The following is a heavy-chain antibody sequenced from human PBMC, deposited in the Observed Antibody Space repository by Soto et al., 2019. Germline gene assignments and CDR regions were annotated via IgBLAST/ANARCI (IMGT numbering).Heavy chain of an antibody. V-gene: IGHV1-69*06. J-gene: IGHJ3*01. CDR2: SNPIVGTA. D-gene: IGHD3-22*01. CDR3: AGGEEDYYYDSSSSVYAFDF. CDR1: RGSFSSYA. Sequence: SVKVSCQASRGSFSSYAISWLRQAPGQGLECKGGSNPIVGTANYDQKCKSRVTMSPEKPTSTSDMELNSLRSEDTAVYYCAGGEEDYYYDSSSSVYAFDFWGQGTMVTVSS.